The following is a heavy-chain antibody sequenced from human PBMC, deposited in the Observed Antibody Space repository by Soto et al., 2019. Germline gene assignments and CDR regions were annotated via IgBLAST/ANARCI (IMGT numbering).Heavy chain of an antibody. Sequence: SETLSLTCTVSGGSISSGDYYWSWIRQPPGKGLEWIGYIYYSGSAYYNPSLKSRVTISVDTSKNQFSLKLSSVTAADTAVYYCARETVTTPNWFDPWGQGTLVTVSS. J-gene: IGHJ5*02. V-gene: IGHV4-30-4*01. CDR2: IYYSGSA. D-gene: IGHD4-17*01. CDR1: GGSISSGDYY. CDR3: ARETVTTPNWFDP.